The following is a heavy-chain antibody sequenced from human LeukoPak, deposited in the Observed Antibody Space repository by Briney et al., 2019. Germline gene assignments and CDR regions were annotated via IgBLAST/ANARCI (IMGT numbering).Heavy chain of an antibody. CDR3: ARGPPSRYYFDY. Sequence: SVKVSCKASGGTFSSYAISWVRQAPGQGLEWMGGIIPIFGTANYAQKFQGRVTITADESTSTAYMELSSLRSEDTAVYYCARGPPSRYYFDYWGQGTLVTVSS. V-gene: IGHV1-69*13. J-gene: IGHJ4*02. CDR1: GGTFSSYA. D-gene: IGHD4-17*01. CDR2: IIPIFGTA.